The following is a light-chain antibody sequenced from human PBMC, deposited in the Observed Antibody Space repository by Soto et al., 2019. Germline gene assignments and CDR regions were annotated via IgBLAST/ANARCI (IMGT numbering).Light chain of an antibody. Sequence: QSALTQPASVSGSPGQSITISCTGTSSDVGGYNYVSWYQQHPGKAPKLMIYDVNNRPSGVSNRFSGSKSGNTASLTISGLQAEDAADYYCSSYTNSSPYVVFGGGTKLTVL. V-gene: IGLV2-14*01. CDR3: SSYTNSSPYVV. CDR2: DVN. CDR1: SSDVGGYNY. J-gene: IGLJ2*01.